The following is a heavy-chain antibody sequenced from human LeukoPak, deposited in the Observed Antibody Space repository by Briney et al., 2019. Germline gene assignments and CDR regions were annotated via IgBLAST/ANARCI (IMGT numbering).Heavy chain of an antibody. CDR3: ARDSPDYGDFNGLFDY. Sequence: GGSLRLSCAASGFTFITYEMNWVRQAPGKGLEWLSYISRNCNSIYYADSVKGRFTISIDNAKKSLDLQMSSLRAEDTALYYCARDSPDYGDFNGLFDYWGQGTLVTVSS. D-gene: IGHD4-17*01. CDR2: ISRNCNSI. V-gene: IGHV3-48*03. CDR1: GFTFITYE. J-gene: IGHJ4*02.